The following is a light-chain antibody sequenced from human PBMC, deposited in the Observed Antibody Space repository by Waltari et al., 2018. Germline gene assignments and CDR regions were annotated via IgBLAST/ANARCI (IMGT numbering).Light chain of an antibody. Sequence: QSALTQPPSASGSAGPSVTISCTGTSSGVGGYNDVSWYQQHPGKAPKLMIYEVSKRPSGVPDRFSGSKSGNTASLTVSGLQAEDEADYYCSSYAGSNNLVFGGGTKLTVL. V-gene: IGLV2-8*01. CDR3: SSYAGSNNLV. CDR1: SSGVGGYND. J-gene: IGLJ3*02. CDR2: EVS.